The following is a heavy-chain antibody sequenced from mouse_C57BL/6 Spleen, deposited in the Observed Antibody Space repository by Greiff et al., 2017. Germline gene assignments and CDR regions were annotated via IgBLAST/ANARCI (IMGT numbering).Heavy chain of an antibody. D-gene: IGHD1-3*01. CDR2: INPSTGGT. CDR1: GYSFTGYY. CDR3: ASLNGFDY. V-gene: IGHV1-42*01. J-gene: IGHJ2*01. Sequence: VQLQQSGPELVKPGASVKISCKASGYSFTGYYMNWVKQSPEKSLEWIGEINPSTGGTTYNQKFKAKATLTVDKSSSTAYMQLKSLTSEDSAVYYCASLNGFDYWGQGTTLTVSS.